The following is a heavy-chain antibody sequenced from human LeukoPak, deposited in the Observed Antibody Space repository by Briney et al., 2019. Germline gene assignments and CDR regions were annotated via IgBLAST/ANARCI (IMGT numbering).Heavy chain of an antibody. CDR1: GGSISSGDHY. V-gene: IGHV4-31*03. D-gene: IGHD3-22*01. CDR3: ARDVGGYYYGNLEY. CDR2: ISYGGST. Sequence: SETLSLTCSVSGGSISSGDHYWSWIRQLPGKGLAWIGYISYGGSTFYNPSLKSRAAISADTSQTQFSLKLTSVTAADTAVYYCARDVGGYYYGNLEYWGQGIMVTVSS. J-gene: IGHJ1*01.